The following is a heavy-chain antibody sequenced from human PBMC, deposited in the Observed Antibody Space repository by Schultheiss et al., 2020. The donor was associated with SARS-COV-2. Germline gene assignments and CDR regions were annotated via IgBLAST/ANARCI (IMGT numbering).Heavy chain of an antibody. Sequence: GGSLRLSCAASGFTFDDYAMHWVRQAPGKGLVWVSRINSDGSASSYADSVKGRFTVSRDNPGYTLYLQMNNLRVEDTAIYYCARARAEQHLPLSLGPIPHPTTWFDPCGEGDLVKVSS. V-gene: IGHV3-74*01. CDR3: ARARAEQHLPLSLGPIPHPTTWFDP. J-gene: IGHJ5*02. CDR1: GFTFDDYA. CDR2: INSDGSAS. D-gene: IGHD6-13*01.